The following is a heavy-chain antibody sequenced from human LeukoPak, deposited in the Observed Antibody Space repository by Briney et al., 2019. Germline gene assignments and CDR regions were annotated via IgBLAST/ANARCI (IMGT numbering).Heavy chain of an antibody. J-gene: IGHJ4*02. CDR2: INPNSGGT. D-gene: IGHD1-7*01. CDR1: GYTFTGYY. V-gene: IGHV1-2*02. CDR3: ARDNGITGTTDIPFDY. Sequence: ASVKVPRKASGYTFTGYYMHWVRQAPGQGLEWMGWINPNSGGTNYAQKFQGRVTMTRDTSISTAYMELSRLRSDDTAVYYCARDNGITGTTDIPFDYWGQGTLVTVSS.